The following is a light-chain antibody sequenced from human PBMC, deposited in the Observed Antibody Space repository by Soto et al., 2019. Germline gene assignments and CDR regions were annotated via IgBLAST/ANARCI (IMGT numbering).Light chain of an antibody. V-gene: IGKV1-39*01. CDR3: QRSYSSPLT. CDR1: QSISTY. Sequence: DIQMTQSPSSLSASVGDRVTITCRASQSISTYLNWYQQKPGEAPKLLIYAASSLQSGVPSRFSGSGSETDFTLTISSLQPEDFATYYCQRSYSSPLTFGGGTKVEIK. J-gene: IGKJ4*01. CDR2: AAS.